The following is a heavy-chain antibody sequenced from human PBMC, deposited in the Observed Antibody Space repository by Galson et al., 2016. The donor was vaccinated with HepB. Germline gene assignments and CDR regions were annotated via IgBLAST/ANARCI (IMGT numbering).Heavy chain of an antibody. D-gene: IGHD6-13*01. V-gene: IGHV4-4*02. CDR2: IYHSGNT. CDR1: GDSISRTNW. J-gene: IGHJ4*02. Sequence: SETLSLTCAVSGDSISRTNWWSWVRQPPGKGLEWIGEIYHSGNTNYNPSLKSRVTISLDKSKNQFSLKLSSVTAADTAVYYCARSYSTSLYIHLDYWGQGTLVTVSS. CDR3: ARSYSTSLYIHLDY.